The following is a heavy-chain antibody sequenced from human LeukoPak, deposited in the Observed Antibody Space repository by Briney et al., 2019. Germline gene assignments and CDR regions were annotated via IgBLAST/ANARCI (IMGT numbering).Heavy chain of an antibody. CDR1: GYTLTELS. Sequence: GASVKVSCKVSGYTLTELSMLWVRQAPGKGLEWMGGFDPEDGETIYAQKFQGRVTMTEDTSTDTAYMELNSLRSDDTAVYYCATDPGEIVPAAKGPRGDYCYGMDVWGQGTTVTVSS. J-gene: IGHJ6*02. CDR3: ATDPGEIVPAAKGPRGDYCYGMDV. CDR2: FDPEDGET. V-gene: IGHV1-24*01. D-gene: IGHD2-2*01.